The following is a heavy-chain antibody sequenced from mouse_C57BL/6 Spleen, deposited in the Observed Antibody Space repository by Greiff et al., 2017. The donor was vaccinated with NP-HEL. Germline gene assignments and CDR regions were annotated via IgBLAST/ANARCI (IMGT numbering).Heavy chain of an antibody. D-gene: IGHD1-1*01. CDR3: ARGGIYGSSYDWYFDV. J-gene: IGHJ1*03. CDR2: IHPNSGST. V-gene: IGHV1-64*01. Sequence: QVQLQQSGAELVKPGASVKLSCKASGYTFTSYWMHWVKQRPGQGLEWIGMIHPNSGSTNYNEKFKSKATLTVDKSSSTAYMQLSSLTSEDSAVYYCARGGIYGSSYDWYFDVWGTGTTVTVSS. CDR1: GYTFTSYW.